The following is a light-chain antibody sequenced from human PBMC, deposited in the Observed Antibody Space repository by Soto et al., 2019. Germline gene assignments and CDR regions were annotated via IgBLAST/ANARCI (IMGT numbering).Light chain of an antibody. CDR2: DVS. V-gene: IGLV2-14*01. CDR3: GSYATSSTVV. CDR1: SSDIGGYNY. Sequence: QSALTQPASVSGSPGQSITISCTGTSSDIGGYNYVSWYQQYPGKAPKLLIFDVSDRPSGVSGRFSGSKSGNTASLTISGLQTGDEADYYCGSYATSSTVVLGGGTKLTVL. J-gene: IGLJ3*02.